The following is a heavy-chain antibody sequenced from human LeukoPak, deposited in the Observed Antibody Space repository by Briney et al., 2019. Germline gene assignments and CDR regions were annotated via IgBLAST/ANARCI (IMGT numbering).Heavy chain of an antibody. Sequence: WVRQAPGKGLEYVSTINDDGGLTYYADSVKGRFTISRDNSKNTVYLQMNNLRPDDSAVYHCLKGGWATIGPPKDWGQGTQVSVSS. D-gene: IGHD5-24*01. CDR2: INDDGGLT. CDR3: LKGGWATIGPPKD. J-gene: IGHJ4*02. V-gene: IGHV3-64D*08.